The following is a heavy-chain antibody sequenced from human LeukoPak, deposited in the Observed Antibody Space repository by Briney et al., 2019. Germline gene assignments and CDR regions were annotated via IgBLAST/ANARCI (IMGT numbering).Heavy chain of an antibody. CDR2: ISSSSRYI. J-gene: IGHJ3*02. V-gene: IGHV3-21*04. Sequence: PGGSLRLSCVASGFTFSSYNMNWVRQAPGKGLEWVSSISSSSRYIYYTDSVKGRFTISRDNSKNTLDLQMNSLRAEDTALYYCAKDLVRRYFDWFNDAFDIWGQGTMVTVSS. D-gene: IGHD3-9*01. CDR3: AKDLVRRYFDWFNDAFDI. CDR1: GFTFSSYN.